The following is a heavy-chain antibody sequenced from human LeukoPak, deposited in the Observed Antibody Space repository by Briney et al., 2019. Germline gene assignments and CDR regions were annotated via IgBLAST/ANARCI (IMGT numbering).Heavy chain of an antibody. CDR3: AGEEGAIPDAFDI. CDR2: ISYDGSNK. V-gene: IGHV3-30*04. Sequence: GRSLRLSCAASGFTFSSYAMHWVRQAPGKGLEWVAVISYDGSNKYYADSVKGRFTISRDNSKNTLYLQMNSLRAEDTAVYYCAGEEGAIPDAFDIWGQGKWSPSLQ. D-gene: IGHD1-26*01. J-gene: IGHJ3*02. CDR1: GFTFSSYA.